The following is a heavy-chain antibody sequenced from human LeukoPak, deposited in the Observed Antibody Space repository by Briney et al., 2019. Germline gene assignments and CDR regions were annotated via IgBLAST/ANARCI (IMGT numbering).Heavy chain of an antibody. V-gene: IGHV3-30*02. J-gene: IGHJ6*03. CDR3: ARQYSSSSRTYYYYMDV. CDR2: IRLDGSNK. D-gene: IGHD6-6*01. CDR1: GSTFSSYG. Sequence: PGGSLRLSCVASGSTFSSYGMHWVRQAPGKGLEWVAFIRLDGSNKYYADSVKGRFTISRDNSKNTLYLQMNSLRAEDTAVYYCARQYSSSSRTYYYYMDVWGKGTTVTVSS.